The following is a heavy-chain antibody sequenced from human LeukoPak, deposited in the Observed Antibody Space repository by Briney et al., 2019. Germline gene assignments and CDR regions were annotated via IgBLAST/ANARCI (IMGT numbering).Heavy chain of an antibody. V-gene: IGHV1-69*05. J-gene: IGHJ4*02. Sequence: SVKVSCKASGGTFSSYAISWVRQAPGQGLEWMGRIIPIFGTANYAQKFQGRVTITTDESTSTAYMELSSLRSEDTAVYYCARGRLDYYESSVYYPPDYWGQGTLVTVSS. CDR3: ARGRLDYYESSVYYPPDY. D-gene: IGHD3-22*01. CDR1: GGTFSSYA. CDR2: IIPIFGTA.